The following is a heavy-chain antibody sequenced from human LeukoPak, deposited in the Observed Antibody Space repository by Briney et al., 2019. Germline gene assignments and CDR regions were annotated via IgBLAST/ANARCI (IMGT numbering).Heavy chain of an antibody. V-gene: IGHV3-48*01. D-gene: IGHD5-24*01. Sequence: GRSLRLSCAASGFTFSDYSINWVRQAPGKGLEWISYIGIDSGNTNYADSVKGRFTISGDKAKNSLYLQMNSLRVEDTAVYYCARDYKYAFDNWGQGTLVTVSS. CDR2: IGIDSGNT. J-gene: IGHJ4*02. CDR1: GFTFSDYS. CDR3: ARDYKYAFDN.